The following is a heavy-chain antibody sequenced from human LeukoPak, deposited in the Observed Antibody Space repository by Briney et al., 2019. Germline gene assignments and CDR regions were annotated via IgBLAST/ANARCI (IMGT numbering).Heavy chain of an antibody. J-gene: IGHJ4*02. D-gene: IGHD3-22*01. Sequence: SETLSLTRAVSGGSISSYYWSWVRQPAGKGLEGIGRIYNSGSTNYNPSLKSRGTISVDTSKNQFSLKLSSVAAADTAVYYCGGDDSSGNPNYYWGQGTLVTVSS. V-gene: IGHV4-4*07. CDR3: GGDDSSGNPNYY. CDR2: IYNSGST. CDR1: GGSISSYY.